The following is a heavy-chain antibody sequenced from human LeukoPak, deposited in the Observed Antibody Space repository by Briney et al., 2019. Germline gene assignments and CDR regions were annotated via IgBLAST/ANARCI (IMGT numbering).Heavy chain of an antibody. CDR3: ARDFESGRSQNY. Sequence: GGSLRLSCAASGFTFTTYWMVWVRQAPGKGLEWVAHINQDGSERNYVDSVKGRFTVSRDNAKNSLFLQMNSLRVEDTAVYYCARDFESGRSQNYWGQGTLVTVSS. CDR1: GFTFTTYW. CDR2: INQDGSER. V-gene: IGHV3-7*01. J-gene: IGHJ4*02. D-gene: IGHD3-9*01.